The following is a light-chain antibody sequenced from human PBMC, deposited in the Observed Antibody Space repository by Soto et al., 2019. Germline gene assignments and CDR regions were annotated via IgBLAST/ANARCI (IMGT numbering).Light chain of an antibody. CDR1: QSVSRY. CDR2: DTS. Sequence: DIVLTQSPATLSLSPGDRATLSCRASQSVSRYLAWYQRKPGQAPRLLIYDTSIRVTGIPARFIGSGSGTDFTLSISSLESEDFAVYYCQYHTDWPPYTFGQGTTLEI. J-gene: IGKJ2*01. CDR3: QYHTDWPPYT. V-gene: IGKV3-11*01.